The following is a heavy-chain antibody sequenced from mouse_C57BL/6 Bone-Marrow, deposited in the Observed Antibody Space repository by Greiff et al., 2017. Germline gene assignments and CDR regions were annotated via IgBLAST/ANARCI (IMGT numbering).Heavy chain of an antibody. Sequence: EVQLQQSGPELVKPGASVKIPCKASGYTFTDYNMDWVKQSHGKSLEWIGDINPNNGGTIYNQKFKGKATLTVDKSSSTAYMELRSLTSEDTAVYYCARRRYSNYPYYYAMDYWGQGTSVTVSS. CDR3: ARRRYSNYPYYYAMDY. D-gene: IGHD2-5*01. CDR2: INPNNGGT. CDR1: GYTFTDYN. V-gene: IGHV1-18*01. J-gene: IGHJ4*01.